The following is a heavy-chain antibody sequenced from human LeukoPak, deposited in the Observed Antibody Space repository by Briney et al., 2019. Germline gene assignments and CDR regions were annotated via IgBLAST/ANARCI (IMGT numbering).Heavy chain of an antibody. CDR3: AREDLYCSGGSCYSVY. V-gene: IGHV3-53*01. Sequence: PGGSLRLSCAASGFTVSSNYMSWVRQAPGKGLEWGSVIYSGGSTYYADSVKGRFTISRDNSKNTLYLQMNSLRAEDTAVYYCAREDLYCSGGSCYSVYWGQGTLVTVSS. D-gene: IGHD2-15*01. J-gene: IGHJ4*02. CDR2: IYSGGST. CDR1: GFTVSSNY.